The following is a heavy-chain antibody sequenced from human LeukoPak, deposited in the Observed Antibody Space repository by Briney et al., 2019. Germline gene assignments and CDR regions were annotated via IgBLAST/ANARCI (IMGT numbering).Heavy chain of an antibody. J-gene: IGHJ4*02. D-gene: IGHD6-6*01. V-gene: IGHV1-46*01. CDR2: INPSGGST. Sequence: ASVKVSCKASGYTFTSYYMHWVRQAPGQGLEWMGIINPSGGSTSYAQKFQGRVTMTRDTSTSTVYMELSSLRSEDMAVYYCAREGVPDQSYSSSSGLGYWGQGTLVTVSS. CDR1: GYTFTSYY. CDR3: AREGVPDQSYSSSSGLGY.